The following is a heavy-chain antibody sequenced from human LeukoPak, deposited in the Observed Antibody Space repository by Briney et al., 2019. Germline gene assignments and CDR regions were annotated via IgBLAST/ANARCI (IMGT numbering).Heavy chain of an antibody. J-gene: IGHJ4*02. D-gene: IGHD3-16*01. CDR1: GFPFNTSG. V-gene: IGHV3-48*01. CDR3: VTDWPVW. CDR2: ISTGSSII. Sequence: PGGSLRLSCEASGFPFNTSGMHWVRRAPGKGLDWISYISTGSSIIHYADSVQGRFTISRDDGKNSLYLQMNSLRVEDTAVFHCVTDWPVWWGQGILVTVSS.